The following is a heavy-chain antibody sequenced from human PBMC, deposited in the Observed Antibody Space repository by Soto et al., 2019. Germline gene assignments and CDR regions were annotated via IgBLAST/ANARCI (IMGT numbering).Heavy chain of an antibody. CDR1: GFIFDDYT. J-gene: IGHJ6*02. CDR3: AKDQSRRGFCSGTTCPYHYYGLDV. D-gene: IGHD2-2*01. CDR2: ISWDGVST. V-gene: IGHV3-43*01. Sequence: PGGSLRLSCAASGFIFDDYTMHWVRQVPGKCLEWVSLISWDGVSTYYADSVKGRFTISRDNNKSSLYLQMNSLRTEDTALYYCAKDQSRRGFCSGTTCPYHYYGLDVWGQGXTVTVYS.